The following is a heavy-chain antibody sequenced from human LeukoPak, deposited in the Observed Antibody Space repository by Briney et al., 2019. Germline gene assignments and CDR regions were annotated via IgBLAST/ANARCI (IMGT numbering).Heavy chain of an antibody. J-gene: IGHJ3*02. CDR3: ARPGYYDSSGYDI. D-gene: IGHD3-22*01. V-gene: IGHV4-34*01. CDR1: GGSFSGYY. Sequence: PSETLSLTCAVYGGSFSGYYWSWIRQPPGKGLEWIGEINHSGSTNYNPSLKSRVTISVDTSKNQFSLKLSSVTAADTAVYYCARPGYYDSSGYDIWGQGTMVTVSS. CDR2: INHSGST.